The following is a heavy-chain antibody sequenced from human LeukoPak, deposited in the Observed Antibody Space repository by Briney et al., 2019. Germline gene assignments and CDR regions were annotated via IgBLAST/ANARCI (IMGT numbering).Heavy chain of an antibody. D-gene: IGHD6-13*01. Sequence: GASVKVSCKASGGTFSTTAISWVRQVPGQGLEWMGGIIPTFCTPNYAHNFQDRLTITADESTTTVFMELSAMRSEDTALYYCAIRGGGGIGMGLLGSFDFWGQGALVTVSS. CDR2: IIPTFCTP. J-gene: IGHJ4*02. CDR1: GGTFSTTA. V-gene: IGHV1-69*13. CDR3: AIRGGGGIGMGLLGSFDF.